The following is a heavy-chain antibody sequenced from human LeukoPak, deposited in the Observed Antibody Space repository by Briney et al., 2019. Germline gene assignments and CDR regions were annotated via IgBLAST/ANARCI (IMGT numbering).Heavy chain of an antibody. CDR1: GSAFSSYA. CDR2: VSYDGGSK. CDR3: ARVKGGIAAAGNYFDY. D-gene: IGHD6-13*01. J-gene: IGHJ4*02. Sequence: PGGSLRLSCAASGSAFSSYAMHWVRQGPGKGLEWVALVSYDGGSKYYADSVKGRITISRDNSKNTLHLQMNSLRTEDTAVYYCARVKGGIAAAGNYFDYWGQGTLVTVSS. V-gene: IGHV3-30-3*01.